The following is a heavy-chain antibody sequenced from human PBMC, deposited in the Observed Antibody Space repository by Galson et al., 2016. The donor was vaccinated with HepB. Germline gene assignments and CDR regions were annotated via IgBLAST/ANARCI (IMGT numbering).Heavy chain of an antibody. V-gene: IGHV4-30-4*01. D-gene: IGHD3-10*01. J-gene: IGHJ6*02. CDR1: GGSISSGDYY. CDR2: IYYSGST. Sequence: LSLTCTVSGGSISSGDYYWSRIRQPPGKGLEWIGYIYYSGSTYYNPSLKSRVTISVDTSKNQFSLKLSSVTAADTAVYYCARTTMVRGVSYGMDVWGQGTTVTVSS. CDR3: ARTTMVRGVSYGMDV.